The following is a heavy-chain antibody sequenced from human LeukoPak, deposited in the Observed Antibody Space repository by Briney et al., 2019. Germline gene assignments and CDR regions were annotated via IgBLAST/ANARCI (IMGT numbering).Heavy chain of an antibody. D-gene: IGHD2-8*01. Sequence: AVNVSCKASGGTFSRYTISGVRQAAGQGLEWMVRIIPILGIANYAQKFQGRVTITAGKSTSTAYMELSSLRSEETAVYYCAGPLGYGDAFDIWGQGTMVTVSS. J-gene: IGHJ3*02. CDR2: IIPILGIA. V-gene: IGHV1-69*02. CDR1: GGTFSRYT. CDR3: AGPLGYGDAFDI.